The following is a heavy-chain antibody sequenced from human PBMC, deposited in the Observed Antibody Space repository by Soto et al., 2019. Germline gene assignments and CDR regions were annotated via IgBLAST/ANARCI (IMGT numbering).Heavy chain of an antibody. CDR3: ARPRYTSSHFDY. J-gene: IGHJ4*02. V-gene: IGHV3-74*01. CDR2: INSDGSTT. Sequence: GGSLRLSCEASGFNLNSYWMYWVRQAPGKGLVWVSRINSDGSTTNYADSVKGRFTISRDSAKNTLYLQMNSLRADDTALYYCARPRYTSSHFDYWGQGTMVTVSS. D-gene: IGHD2-2*02. CDR1: GFNLNSYW.